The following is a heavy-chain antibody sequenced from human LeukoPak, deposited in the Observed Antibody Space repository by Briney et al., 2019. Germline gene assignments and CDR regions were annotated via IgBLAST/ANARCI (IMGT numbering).Heavy chain of an antibody. CDR2: IYYSGST. CDR1: GGSISSYY. J-gene: IGHJ4*02. V-gene: IGHV4-59*12. CDR3: ARMGSSSWYWDFDY. Sequence: MPSETLSLTCTVSGGSISSYYWSWIRQPPGKGLEWIGYIYYSGSTNYNPSLKSRVTISVDRSKNQFSLKLSSVTAADTAVYYCARMGSSSWYWDFDYWGQGTLVTVSS. D-gene: IGHD6-13*01.